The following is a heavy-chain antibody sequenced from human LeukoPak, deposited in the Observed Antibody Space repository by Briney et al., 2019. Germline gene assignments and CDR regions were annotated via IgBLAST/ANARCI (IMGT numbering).Heavy chain of an antibody. D-gene: IGHD3-22*01. V-gene: IGHV3-9*01. CDR3: AKDMSDYYDSSALGI. CDR2: ISWNSGSI. Sequence: PGGSLRLSCAASGFTFDDYAMHWVRQAPGRGLEWVSGISWNSGSIGYADSVKGRFTISRDNAKNSLYLQMNSLRAEDTALYYCAKDMSDYYDSSALGIWGQGTMVTVSS. J-gene: IGHJ3*02. CDR1: GFTFDDYA.